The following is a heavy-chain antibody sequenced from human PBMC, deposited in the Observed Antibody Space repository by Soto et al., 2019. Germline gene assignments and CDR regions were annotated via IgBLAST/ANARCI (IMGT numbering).Heavy chain of an antibody. CDR1: GFTFSSYA. CDR2: ISYDGSNK. D-gene: IGHD6-13*01. CDR3: ARDGSSWYAPYYYYGMDV. Sequence: QVQLVGSGGGVVQPGRSLRLSCAASGFTFSSYAMHWVRQDPGKGLEWVAVISYDGSNKYYADSVKGRFTISRDNSKNTLYLQMNSLRAEDTAVYYCARDGSSWYAPYYYYGMDVWGQGTTVTVSS. J-gene: IGHJ6*02. V-gene: IGHV3-30-3*01.